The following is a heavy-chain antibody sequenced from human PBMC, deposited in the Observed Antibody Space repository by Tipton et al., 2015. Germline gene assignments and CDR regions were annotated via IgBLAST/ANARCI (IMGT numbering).Heavy chain of an antibody. J-gene: IGHJ3*01. Sequence: TLSLTCTVSGGSISNYYWSWIRQPAGKGLEWIGEINDSGSTNYNPSLKSRLTISLDTSKNQFSLKMSSVTAADTAVYYCARGRSDATDSFDVWGQGTMVTVSS. D-gene: IGHD2-2*01. CDR2: INDSGST. CDR1: GGSISNYY. V-gene: IGHV4-34*01. CDR3: ARGRSDATDSFDV.